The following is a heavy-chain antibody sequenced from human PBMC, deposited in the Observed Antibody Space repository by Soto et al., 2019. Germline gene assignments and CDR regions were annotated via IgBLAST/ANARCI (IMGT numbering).Heavy chain of an antibody. Sequence: SLKLSCAPICFAFSSFTMHWVRQVPGKGLEWLAVVSHDGSLYPYADSVKGRFSISRDNSRKTLYLQMNSLRPEDTAVYYCVKDRSDTWSFDYWGQGT. V-gene: IGHV3-30*18. J-gene: IGHJ4*02. CDR2: VSHDGSLY. CDR1: CFAFSSFT. D-gene: IGHD2-8*02. CDR3: VKDRSDTWSFDY.